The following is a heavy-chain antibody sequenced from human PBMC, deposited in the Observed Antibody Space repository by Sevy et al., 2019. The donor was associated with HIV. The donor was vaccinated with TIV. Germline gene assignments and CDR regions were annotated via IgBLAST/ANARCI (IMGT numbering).Heavy chain of an antibody. D-gene: IGHD1-26*01. CDR3: ARQSSVSYYDLQH. CDR2: INPNSGGT. CDR1: GYTFSDYY. V-gene: IGHV1-2*02. J-gene: IGHJ1*01. Sequence: ASVKVSCKASGYTFSDYYIHWVRQAPGQGLDWMGWINPNSGGTHYAQKFQARVTLTRDTSISTAYMEVSRLTSDDTAIYYCARQSSVSYYDLQHWGQGTLVTVSS.